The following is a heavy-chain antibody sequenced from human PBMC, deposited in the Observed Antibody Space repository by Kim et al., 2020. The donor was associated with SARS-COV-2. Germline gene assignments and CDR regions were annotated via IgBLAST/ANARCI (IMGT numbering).Heavy chain of an antibody. CDR2: IYHSGST. CDR1: GYSISSGYY. CDR3: ARGRDYYDSSDQLWGWFDP. V-gene: IGHV4-38-2*02. Sequence: SETLSLTCTVSGYSISSGYYWGWIRQPPGKGLEWIGSIYHSGSTYYNPSLKSRVTISVDTSKNQFSLKLSSVTAADTAVYYCARGRDYYDSSDQLWGWFDPWGQGTLVTVSS. D-gene: IGHD3-22*01. J-gene: IGHJ5*02.